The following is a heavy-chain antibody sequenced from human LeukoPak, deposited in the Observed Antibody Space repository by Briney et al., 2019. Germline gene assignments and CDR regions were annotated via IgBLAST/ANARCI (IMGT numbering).Heavy chain of an antibody. CDR1: GDSISSAY. CDR2: FYSSGNT. J-gene: IGHJ3*01. Sequence: PSETLSLTCTVSGDSISSAYWTWIRLPPGKGLEWIGYFYSSGNTNYNPSFKSRVTISEDTSKNQFSLKLNAVTAADTAVYYCARVYLYDSGAFDVWGQGTMVTVSS. CDR3: ARVYLYDSGAFDV. D-gene: IGHD3-10*01. V-gene: IGHV4-59*01.